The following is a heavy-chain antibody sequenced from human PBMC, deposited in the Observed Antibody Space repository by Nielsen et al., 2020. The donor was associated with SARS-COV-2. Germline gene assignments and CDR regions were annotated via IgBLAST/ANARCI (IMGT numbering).Heavy chain of an antibody. V-gene: IGHV3-74*01. Sequence: WIRQPPGKGLVWVSRINSDGSSTSYADSVKGRFTISRDNSKNTLYLQMNSLRAEDTAMYYCARREQLVWDNWFDPWGQGTLVTVSS. CDR3: ARREQLVWDNWFDP. D-gene: IGHD6-6*01. J-gene: IGHJ5*02. CDR2: INSDGSST.